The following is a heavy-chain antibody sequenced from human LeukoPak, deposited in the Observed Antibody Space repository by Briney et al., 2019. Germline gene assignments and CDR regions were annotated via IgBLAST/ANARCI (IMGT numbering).Heavy chain of an antibody. CDR1: GLTFSSNY. D-gene: IGHD1-26*01. Sequence: GGSLRLSCAASGLTFSSNYMTWVRQAPGKGLEWVSVIYSGGSTYYADSVKGRFTISRDNSKNTLYLQMNSLRPEDTAMYYCARDRSGSYDYWGQGTLVTVSS. V-gene: IGHV3-53*01. J-gene: IGHJ4*02. CDR2: IYSGGST. CDR3: ARDRSGSYDY.